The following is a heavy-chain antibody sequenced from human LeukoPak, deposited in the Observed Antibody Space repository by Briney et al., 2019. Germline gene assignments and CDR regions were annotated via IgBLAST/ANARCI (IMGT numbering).Heavy chain of an antibody. CDR3: AGGGRITIFGVVPH. D-gene: IGHD3-3*01. CDR2: IYYSGGT. V-gene: IGHV4-59*01. J-gene: IGHJ4*02. Sequence: SETLSLTCTVSGGSISSYYWSWIRQPPGQGLEWIGYIYYSGGTKYNPSLKSRVTTSVDTSKNQFSLKLSSVTAADTAVYYCAGGGRITIFGVVPHWGQGTLVTVSS. CDR1: GGSISSYY.